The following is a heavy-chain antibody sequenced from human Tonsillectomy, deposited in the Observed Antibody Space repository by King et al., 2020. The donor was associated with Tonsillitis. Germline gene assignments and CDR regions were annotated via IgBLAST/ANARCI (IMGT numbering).Heavy chain of an antibody. D-gene: IGHD3-10*01. J-gene: IGHJ5*02. CDR3: AKGTLWFGELDWFDP. V-gene: IGHV3-30*02. CDR2: IRYDGSNK. Sequence: QLVQSGGGVVQPGGSLRLSCAASGFTFSSYGMHWVCQAPGKGLEWVAFIRYDGSNKYYADSVKGRFTISRDNSKNTLYLQMNSLRAEDTSVYYCAKGTLWFGELDWFDPWGQGTLVTVSS. CDR1: GFTFSSYG.